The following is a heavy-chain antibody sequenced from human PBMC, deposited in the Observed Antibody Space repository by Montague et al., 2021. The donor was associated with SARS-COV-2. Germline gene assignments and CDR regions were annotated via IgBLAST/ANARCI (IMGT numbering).Heavy chain of an antibody. V-gene: IGHV4-59*02. CDR1: GGSVTSYY. CDR2: IYDGGAA. Sequence: SETLSLTCTVSGGSVTSYYWSWIRRPPGKGLEWIAYIYDGGAANYNPSLRSRITISTDTSKNQLSLKVNSVTAADTAVYYCVRDHPYGGPRGAYDIWGQGTVVTVSS. J-gene: IGHJ3*02. CDR3: VRDHPYGGPRGAYDI. D-gene: IGHD4-23*01.